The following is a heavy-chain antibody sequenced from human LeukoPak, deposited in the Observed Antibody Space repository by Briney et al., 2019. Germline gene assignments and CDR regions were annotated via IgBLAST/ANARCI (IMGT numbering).Heavy chain of an antibody. CDR3: ARVHSSSWHYFDY. CDR2: IYYSGST. J-gene: IGHJ4*02. Sequence: SETLSLTCTVSGGSISSSSYYWGWIRQPPGKGLEWIGSIYYSGSTYYNPSLKSRVTISVDTSKNQFSLKLSSVTAADTAVYYCARVHSSSWHYFDYWGQGTLVTVSS. V-gene: IGHV4-39*07. D-gene: IGHD6-13*01. CDR1: GGSISSSSYY.